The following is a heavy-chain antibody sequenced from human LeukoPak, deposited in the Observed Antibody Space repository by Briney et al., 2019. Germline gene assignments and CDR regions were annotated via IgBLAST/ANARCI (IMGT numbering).Heavy chain of an antibody. CDR2: IYSGGST. D-gene: IGHD3-10*01. J-gene: IGHJ3*02. Sequence: GGSLRLSCAASGFTVSSNYMSWVRQAPGKGLEWVSVIYSGGSTYYADSVKGRFTISRDNSKNTLYLQMNSLRAEDTAVYYCARTFGVLLWFGEYPVDIWGQGTMVTVSS. V-gene: IGHV3-66*01. CDR3: ARTFGVLLWFGEYPVDI. CDR1: GFTVSSNY.